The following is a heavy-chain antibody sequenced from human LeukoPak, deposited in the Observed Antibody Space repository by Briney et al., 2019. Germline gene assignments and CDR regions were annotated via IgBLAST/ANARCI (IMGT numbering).Heavy chain of an antibody. CDR3: ARDIASGDLANLAY. D-gene: IGHD3-16*01. J-gene: IGHJ4*02. Sequence: ASVKVSCKASGGTFSSYAISWVRQAPGQGLEWMGGIIPIFGTANYAQKFQGRVTITADESTSTAYMELSSLRSEDTAVYYCARDIASGDLANLAYWGQGTLVTVPS. CDR2: IIPIFGTA. CDR1: GGTFSSYA. V-gene: IGHV1-69*13.